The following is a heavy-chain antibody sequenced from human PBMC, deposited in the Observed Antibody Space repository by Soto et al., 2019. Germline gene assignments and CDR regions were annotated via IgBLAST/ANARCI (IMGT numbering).Heavy chain of an antibody. V-gene: IGHV3-74*01. CDR1: GLTFSSYW. CDR3: AKVSSSWYAGFFDL. J-gene: IGHJ4*02. Sequence: GGSLRLSCAASGLTFSSYWMHWVRQAPGKGLVWVSRINTDGSSTTYADSVKGRFTISRDNTKNTLYLQMNTLRVEDTAVYYCAKVSSSWYAGFFDLWGQGTLVTVSS. D-gene: IGHD6-13*01. CDR2: INTDGSST.